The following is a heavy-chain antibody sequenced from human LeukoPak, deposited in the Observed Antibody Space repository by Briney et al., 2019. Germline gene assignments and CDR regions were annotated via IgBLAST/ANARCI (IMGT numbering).Heavy chain of an antibody. D-gene: IGHD4-11*01. Sequence: PGGSLRLSCSASGFIFSNYWMSWVRQAPGKGLEWVANINQNAREKYYVDSVKGRFTISRDNAKNSLSLQMNSLRAEDTALYYCARDKSYSDSEDYWGQGTLVTVSS. CDR1: GFIFSNYW. J-gene: IGHJ4*02. V-gene: IGHV3-7*05. CDR3: ARDKSYSDSEDY. CDR2: INQNAREK.